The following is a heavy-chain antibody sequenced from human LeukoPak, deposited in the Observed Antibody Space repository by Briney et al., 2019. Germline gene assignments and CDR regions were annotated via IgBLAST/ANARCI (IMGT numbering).Heavy chain of an antibody. CDR1: GDSISSGDYY. Sequence: SSETLSLTCTVSGDSISSGDYYWSWIRQPAGKGVEWIGRIYTSGDTNYNPSLKSRVTISLDTSKNQFSLKLSSVSAADTAVYYCARDRIFTMIVGFNQGYFDLWGRGTLVTVSS. CDR2: IYTSGDT. J-gene: IGHJ2*01. V-gene: IGHV4-61*02. CDR3: ARDRIFTMIVGFNQGYFDL. D-gene: IGHD3-22*01.